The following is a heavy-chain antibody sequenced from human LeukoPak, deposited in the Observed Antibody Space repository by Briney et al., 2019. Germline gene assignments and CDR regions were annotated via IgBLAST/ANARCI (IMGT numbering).Heavy chain of an antibody. V-gene: IGHV4-34*01. Sequence: SESLSLTCAVYGGSFSGYYWSWIRQPPGKGLGWVGEINHSGSTNYNPSLKSRVTISVDTSKNQFSLKLSSVTAADTAVYYCARGGRYCSGGSCYYYWGQGTLVTVSS. CDR2: INHSGST. J-gene: IGHJ4*02. CDR1: GGSFSGYY. D-gene: IGHD2-15*01. CDR3: ARGGRYCSGGSCYYY.